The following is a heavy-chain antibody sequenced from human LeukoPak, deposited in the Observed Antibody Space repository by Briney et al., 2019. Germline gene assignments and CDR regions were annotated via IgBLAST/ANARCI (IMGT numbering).Heavy chain of an antibody. CDR1: GFTFSSYG. V-gene: IGHV3-33*01. Sequence: GGSLRLSCAASGFTFSSYGMHWVRQAPGKGLEWVAVIWYDGSNKYYADSVKGRFTISRDNSKNTLYLQMNGLRAEDTAVYYCARETYYDILTGYFDYWGQGTLVTVSS. CDR3: ARETYYDILTGYFDY. D-gene: IGHD3-9*01. J-gene: IGHJ4*02. CDR2: IWYDGSNK.